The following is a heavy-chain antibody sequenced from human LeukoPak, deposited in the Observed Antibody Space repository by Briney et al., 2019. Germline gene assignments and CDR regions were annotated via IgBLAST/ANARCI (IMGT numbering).Heavy chain of an antibody. D-gene: IGHD3-3*01. J-gene: IGHJ6*03. V-gene: IGHV3-30*18. CDR2: ISYDGSNK. Sequence: GGSLRLSCAASGFTFSTYWMSWVRKAPGKGLGGGAVISYDGSNKYYADSLKGRFTISRDNSKNTLYLQMNSLRAEDTAVYYCAKGGNYDFWSGYADYYYMDVWGKGTTVTVSS. CDR1: GFTFSTYW. CDR3: AKGGNYDFWSGYADYYYMDV.